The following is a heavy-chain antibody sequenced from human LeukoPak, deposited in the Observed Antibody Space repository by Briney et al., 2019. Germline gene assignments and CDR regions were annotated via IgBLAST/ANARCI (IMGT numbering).Heavy chain of an antibody. CDR1: GGSFSGYY. Sequence: SETLSLTCAVYGGSFSGYYWSWIRQPPGKGLEWIGEINHSGSTNYNPSLKSRVTISVDTSKNQFSLKLSSVTAADTAVYYCARVIVVVPAATLGWFDPWGQGTLVTVSS. J-gene: IGHJ5*02. V-gene: IGHV4-34*01. CDR3: ARVIVVVPAATLGWFDP. D-gene: IGHD2-2*01. CDR2: INHSGST.